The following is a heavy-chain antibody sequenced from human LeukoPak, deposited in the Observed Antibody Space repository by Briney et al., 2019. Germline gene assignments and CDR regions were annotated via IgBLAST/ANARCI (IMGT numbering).Heavy chain of an antibody. Sequence: SETLSLTCTVSGGSISSSSYYWGWIRQPPGKGLEWIASIYYSGSTYYNPSLKSRVTISVDTSKNQFSLKLSSVTAADTAVYYCARVHDYGINWGQGTLVTVSS. D-gene: IGHD4-17*01. CDR3: ARVHDYGIN. CDR2: IYYSGST. J-gene: IGHJ4*02. CDR1: GGSISSSSYY. V-gene: IGHV4-39*01.